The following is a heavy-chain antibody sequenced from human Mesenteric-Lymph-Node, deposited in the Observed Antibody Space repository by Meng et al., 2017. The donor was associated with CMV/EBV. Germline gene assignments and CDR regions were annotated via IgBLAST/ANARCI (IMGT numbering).Heavy chain of an antibody. CDR2: IRSNADGGTA. V-gene: IGHV3-15*01. Sequence: ESLKISCAASGFTFINAWMSWVRQAPGKGLEWVGRIRSNADGGTADYVAPVTGRFTVSRDDSKNTLYLQMNSLKTEDTAVYYCTTEYDWGQGTLVTVSS. CDR1: GFTFINAW. CDR3: TTEYD. J-gene: IGHJ4*02.